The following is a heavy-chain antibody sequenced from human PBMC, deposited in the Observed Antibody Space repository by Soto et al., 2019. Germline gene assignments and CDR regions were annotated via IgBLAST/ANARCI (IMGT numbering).Heavy chain of an antibody. CDR2: IWYDGSNK. CDR1: GFTFSSYG. D-gene: IGHD2-15*01. Sequence: QVHLVESGGGVVQPGRSLRLSCAASGFTFSSYGMQWVRQDPGKGLEWVAVIWYDGSNKYYADSVKGRFTISRDNSKNTLYIQMNSLRAEDTAVDYCAIDTCSGGSCYSGVIDYWGQGTLVTASS. V-gene: IGHV3-33*01. J-gene: IGHJ4*02. CDR3: AIDTCSGGSCYSGVIDY.